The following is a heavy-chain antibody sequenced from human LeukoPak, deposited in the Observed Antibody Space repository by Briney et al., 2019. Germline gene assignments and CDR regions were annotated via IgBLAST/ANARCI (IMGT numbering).Heavy chain of an antibody. CDR3: ARETPTGSYFGY. Sequence: ASVKVSCKSSGYTFTGYYIHWVRQAPGQGLQWMGWINPNSGGIKYAQKFQGRVTMTRDTSISTASMELSSLRSDDTAVYYCARETPTGSYFGYWGQGTLVTVPS. CDR2: INPNSGGI. CDR1: GYTFTGYY. J-gene: IGHJ4*02. V-gene: IGHV1-2*02. D-gene: IGHD1-26*01.